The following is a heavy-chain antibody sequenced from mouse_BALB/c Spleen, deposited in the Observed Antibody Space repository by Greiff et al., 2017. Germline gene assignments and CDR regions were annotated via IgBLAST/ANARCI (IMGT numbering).Heavy chain of an antibody. CDR1: GYAFTNYL. CDR3: ARGRGVVASPFAY. Sequence: QVQLQQSGAELVRPGTSVKVSCKASGYAFTNYLIEWVKQRPGQGLEWIGVINPGSGGTNYNEKFKGKATLTADKSSSTAYMQLSSLTSDDSAVYFCARGRGVVASPFAYWGQGTLVTVSA. V-gene: IGHV1-54*01. D-gene: IGHD1-1*01. CDR2: INPGSGGT. J-gene: IGHJ3*01.